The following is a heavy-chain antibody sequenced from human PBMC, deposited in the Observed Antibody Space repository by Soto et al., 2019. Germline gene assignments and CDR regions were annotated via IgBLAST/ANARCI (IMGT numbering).Heavy chain of an antibody. J-gene: IGHJ4*02. CDR2: IYYSGST. CDR3: ARASHSSGWSARSGEALDY. V-gene: IGHV4-59*01. CDR1: GGSISSYY. Sequence: KTSETLSLTCTVSGGSISSYYWSWIRQPPGKGLEWIGYIYYSGSTNYNPSLKSRVTISVDTSKNQFSLKLSSVTAADTAVYYCARASHSSGWSARSGEALDYWGQGTLVTVSS. D-gene: IGHD6-19*01.